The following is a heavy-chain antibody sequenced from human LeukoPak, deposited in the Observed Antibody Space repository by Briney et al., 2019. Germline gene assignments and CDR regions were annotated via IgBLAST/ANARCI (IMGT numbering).Heavy chain of an antibody. Sequence: GGSLRLSCAASGFTFSSYAMSWVRQAPGKGLEWVSAISGSGGSTYYADSVKGRFTISRDNSKNTLYLQMNSLRAEGTAVYYCAKDGAGGYYDFWSGYPGYWGQGTLVTVSS. J-gene: IGHJ4*02. CDR3: AKDGAGGYYDFWSGYPGY. V-gene: IGHV3-23*01. D-gene: IGHD3-3*01. CDR1: GFTFSSYA. CDR2: ISGSGGST.